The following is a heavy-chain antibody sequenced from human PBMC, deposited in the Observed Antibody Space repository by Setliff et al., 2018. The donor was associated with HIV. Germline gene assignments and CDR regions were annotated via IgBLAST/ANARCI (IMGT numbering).Heavy chain of an antibody. V-gene: IGHV3-7*01. D-gene: IGHD3-16*02. CDR1: EFTYNKYW. CDR3: ARDQLYTKATLDV. CDR2: IKEDGSEK. Sequence: GGSLRLSCAASEFTYNKYWMSWVRQAPGKGLEWVANIKEDGSEKYYVDSVKGRFTISRDNAKNSLYLQMNSLRAEDTAVYYCARDQLYTKATLDVWGQGTLVTVSS. J-gene: IGHJ3*01.